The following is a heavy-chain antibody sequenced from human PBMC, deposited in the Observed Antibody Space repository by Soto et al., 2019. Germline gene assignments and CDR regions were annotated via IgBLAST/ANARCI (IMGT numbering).Heavy chain of an antibody. V-gene: IGHV4-59*08. J-gene: IGHJ6*03. Sequence: SETLSLTCTVSGGSISSYYWSWIRQPPGKGLEWIGYIYYSGSTNYNPSLKSRVTISVDTSKNQFSLKLSSVTAADTAVYYCARFHYGDYAGDYYYYRDVWGKGTTVTAP. CDR2: IYYSGST. CDR1: GGSISSYY. CDR3: ARFHYGDYAGDYYYYRDV. D-gene: IGHD4-17*01.